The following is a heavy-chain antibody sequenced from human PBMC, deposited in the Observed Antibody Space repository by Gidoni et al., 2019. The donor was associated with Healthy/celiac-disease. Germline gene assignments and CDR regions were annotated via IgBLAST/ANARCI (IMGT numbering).Heavy chain of an antibody. Sequence: QVQLVQSGAEVKKPGASVKVSCKASGYTFTGYYTHWGRQAPGQGLEWMGWIKPNSGGTNYAQKFQGRVTMTRDTSISTAYMELSRLRSDETAVYYCARDGEWELMGWFDPWGQGTLVTVSS. CDR3: ARDGEWELMGWFDP. J-gene: IGHJ5*02. CDR1: GYTFTGYY. V-gene: IGHV1-2*02. CDR2: IKPNSGGT. D-gene: IGHD1-26*01.